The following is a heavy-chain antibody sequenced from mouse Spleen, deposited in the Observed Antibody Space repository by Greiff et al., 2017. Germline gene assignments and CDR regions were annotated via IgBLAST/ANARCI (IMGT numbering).Heavy chain of an antibody. CDR3: ARQPFTNVFDY. V-gene: IGHV5-12-2*01. J-gene: IGHJ2*01. CDR2: ISNGGGST. Sequence: EVMLVESGGGLVKPGGSLKLSCAASGFTFSSYTMSWVRQTPEKRLEWVAYISNGGGSTYYPDTVKGRFTISRDNAKNTLYLQMSSLKSEDTAMYYCARQPFTNVFDYWGQGTTLTVSS. CDR1: GFTFSSYT.